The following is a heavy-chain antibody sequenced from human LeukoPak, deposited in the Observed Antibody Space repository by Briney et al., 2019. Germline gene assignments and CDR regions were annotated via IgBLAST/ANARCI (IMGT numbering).Heavy chain of an antibody. J-gene: IGHJ4*02. Sequence: GGSLRLSCAASGFTFSSYGMHWVRQAPGKGLEWVAVISYDGSNKYYADSVKGRFTISRDNAKNTLYLQLNSLRAEDTAIYYCARSQGPYDYWGQGTLVTVSS. CDR1: GFTFSSYG. CDR2: ISYDGSNK. V-gene: IGHV3-30*03. CDR3: ARSQGPYDY.